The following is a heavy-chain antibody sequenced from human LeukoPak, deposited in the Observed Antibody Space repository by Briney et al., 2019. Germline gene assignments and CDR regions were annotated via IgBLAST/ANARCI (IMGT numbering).Heavy chain of an antibody. D-gene: IGHD6-13*01. V-gene: IGHV1-46*01. CDR3: ARVLCSSTLSPFY. CDR1: GYTFTSYY. J-gene: IGHJ4*02. Sequence: ASVKVSCKASGYTFTSYYVHWVRQAPGQGLEWVGVINPSGVSTTCAQKFQGRVAMTRDRSTSTVYMELTSLRSEDTAVYYCARVLCSSTLSPFYGGQGTRVTVSS. CDR2: INPSGVST.